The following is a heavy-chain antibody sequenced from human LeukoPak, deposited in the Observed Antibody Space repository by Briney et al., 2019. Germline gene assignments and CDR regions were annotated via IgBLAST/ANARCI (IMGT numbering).Heavy chain of an antibody. CDR1: GGTFSSYA. V-gene: IGHV1-69*01. CDR3: ARGGSWVSSSYYYGMDV. D-gene: IGHD6-13*01. CDR2: IIPIFGTA. J-gene: IGHJ6*02. Sequence: ASVKVSCKASGGTFSSYAISWVRQAPGQGLEWMGGIIPIFGTANYAQKFQGRVTITADESTSTAYMELSSLRSEDTAVYYCARGGSWVSSSYYYGMDVWGQGPRVTVSS.